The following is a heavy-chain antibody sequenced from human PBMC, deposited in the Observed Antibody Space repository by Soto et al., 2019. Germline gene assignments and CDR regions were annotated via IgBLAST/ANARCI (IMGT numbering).Heavy chain of an antibody. D-gene: IGHD3-3*01. CDR1: GGSISSSSYY. CDR3: ARWSAPYYDFWSGNNWFDP. Sequence: SETLSLTCTVSGGSISSSSYYWGWIRQPPGKGLEWIGSIYYSGSTYYNPSLKSRVTISVDTSKNQFSLKLSSVTAADTAVYYCARWSAPYYDFWSGNNWFDPWGQGTLVTVSS. J-gene: IGHJ5*02. CDR2: IYYSGST. V-gene: IGHV4-39*07.